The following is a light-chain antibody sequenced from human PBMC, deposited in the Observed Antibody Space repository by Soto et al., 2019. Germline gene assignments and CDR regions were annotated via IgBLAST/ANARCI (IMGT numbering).Light chain of an antibody. CDR2: EGI. CDR3: CSYAGSGTDNYV. V-gene: IGLV2-23*01. J-gene: IGLJ1*01. CDR1: SSDIGTYNL. Sequence: QSALTQPASVSGSPGQSITISCTGTSSDIGTYNLVSWYQHYPGKAPKLMIYEGIKRPSGVSNRFSGSKSGNTAFLTISGLLAEDEADYCCCSYAGSGTDNYVFGSGTKLTVL.